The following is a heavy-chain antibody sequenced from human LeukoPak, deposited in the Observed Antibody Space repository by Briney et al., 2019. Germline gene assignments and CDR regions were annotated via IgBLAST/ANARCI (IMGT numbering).Heavy chain of an antibody. D-gene: IGHD2-2*01. CDR2: INPNSGGT. CDR3: AREAPSSTSWGYFDL. CDR1: GGTFSSYA. J-gene: IGHJ2*01. Sequence: ASVKVSCKASGGTFSSYAISWVRQAPGQGLEWMGWINPNSGGTNYAQKFQGWVTMTRDTSISTAYMELSSLRSEDTAVYYCAREAPSSTSWGYFDLWGRGTLVTVSS. V-gene: IGHV1-2*04.